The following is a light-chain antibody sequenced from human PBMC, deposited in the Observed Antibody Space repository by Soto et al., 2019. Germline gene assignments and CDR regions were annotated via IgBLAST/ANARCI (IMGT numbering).Light chain of an antibody. CDR2: DAS. Sequence: EIVLTQSPATLSLSPGERATLSCRASQSVSSYLAWYQQKPGQAPRLLFYDASNRATGIPARFSGSGSGTDFTLTISSLEPEDFAVYYCQQRSNWPLTFGGGTKMEIK. CDR3: QQRSNWPLT. V-gene: IGKV3-11*01. CDR1: QSVSSY. J-gene: IGKJ4*01.